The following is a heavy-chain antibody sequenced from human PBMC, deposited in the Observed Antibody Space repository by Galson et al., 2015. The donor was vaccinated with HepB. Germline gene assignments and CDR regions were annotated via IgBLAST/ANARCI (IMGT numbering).Heavy chain of an antibody. V-gene: IGHV3-7*03. CDR1: GFTFSTYW. Sequence: SLRLSCAASGFTFSTYWMSWVRQSPGEGLEWVGTIDQDGSAKYYAGSLKGRCSISRDNAKNSVYLQINSLRAEDTAVYHCVREGCGRSCPEWFDSWGQGTLVTVSS. D-gene: IGHD2-15*01. CDR2: IDQDGSAK. J-gene: IGHJ5*01. CDR3: VREGCGRSCPEWFDS.